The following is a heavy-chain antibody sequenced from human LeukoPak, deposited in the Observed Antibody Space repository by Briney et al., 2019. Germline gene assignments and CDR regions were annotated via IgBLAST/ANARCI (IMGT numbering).Heavy chain of an antibody. CDR2: ISSSSSYI. V-gene: IGHV3-21*01. D-gene: IGHD2-2*01. J-gene: IGHJ6*03. Sequence: KTGGSLRLSCAASGFKFSSYSMKWVRQAPGKGLEWVSFISSSSSYIYYADSLKGRFTISGDNAKNSLYLQMNSLRAEDTAVYYCARDRGYCSSTSCYRYYYYYMDVWGKGTTVTISS. CDR1: GFKFSSYS. CDR3: ARDRGYCSSTSCYRYYYYYMDV.